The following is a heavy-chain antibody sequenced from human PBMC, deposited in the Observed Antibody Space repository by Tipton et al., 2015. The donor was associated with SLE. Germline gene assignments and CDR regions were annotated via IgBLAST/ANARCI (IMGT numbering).Heavy chain of an antibody. Sequence: TLSLTCTVSGGSISSYYWSWIRQPAGKGMEWIGRIYTSGSTNHNPSLKSRVTMSVDTSKNQFSLKLSSVTAADTAVYYCARGIGITGTTEYWGQGTLVTVSS. CDR3: ARGIGITGTTEY. D-gene: IGHD1-7*01. V-gene: IGHV4-4*07. J-gene: IGHJ4*02. CDR1: GGSISSYY. CDR2: IYTSGST.